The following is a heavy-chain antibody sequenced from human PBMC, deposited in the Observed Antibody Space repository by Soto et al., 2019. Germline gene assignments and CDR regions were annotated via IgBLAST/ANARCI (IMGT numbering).Heavy chain of an antibody. CDR2: ISAYNGNT. CDR1: GYTFTSYG. D-gene: IGHD1-26*01. V-gene: IGHV1-18*01. Sequence: QVQLVQSGAEVKKPGASVKVSCKASGYTFTSYGISWVRQAPGQGLEWMGWISAYNGNTNYAQKLQGRVTMTTDTSTSKGYMELRSLKSDHTGVDYLATVRGSYALDYWGQGTLVTVSS. J-gene: IGHJ4*02. CDR3: ATVRGSYALDY.